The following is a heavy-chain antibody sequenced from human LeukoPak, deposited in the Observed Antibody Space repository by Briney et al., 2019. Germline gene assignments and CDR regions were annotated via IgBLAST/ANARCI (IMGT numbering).Heavy chain of an antibody. V-gene: IGHV3-48*02. CDR3: ARDRSPYTTSAYYLDY. D-gene: IGHD3-22*01. J-gene: IGHJ4*02. Sequence: GGSLRLSCAAAGFNFSSYRMNWVRQAPGKGLEWISYISGRTGTMYYADSVQGRFTISRDNAKNSLYLQLNSLRDEDTAVYYCARDRSPYTTSAYYLDYRGQGTLVTVSS. CDR2: ISGRTGTM. CDR1: GFNFSSYR.